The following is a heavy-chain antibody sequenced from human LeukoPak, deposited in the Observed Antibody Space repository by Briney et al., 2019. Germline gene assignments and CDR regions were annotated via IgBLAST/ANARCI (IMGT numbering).Heavy chain of an antibody. Sequence: PSETLSLTCAVYGGSFSGYYWSWIRQPPGKGLEWIGEINHSGSTNYNPSLKSRVTISVDTSKNQFSLKLSSVTAADTAVYYCARGHYYVSSGYSYWGQGTLVTVSS. J-gene: IGHJ4*02. V-gene: IGHV4-34*01. CDR2: INHSGST. CDR1: GGSFSGYY. D-gene: IGHD3-22*01. CDR3: ARGHYYVSSGYSY.